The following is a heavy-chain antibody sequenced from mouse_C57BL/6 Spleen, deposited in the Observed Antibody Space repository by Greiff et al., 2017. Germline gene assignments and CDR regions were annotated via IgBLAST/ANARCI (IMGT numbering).Heavy chain of an antibody. Sequence: VKLQQPGAELVKPGASVKMSCKASGYTFTSYWITWVKQRPGQGLEWIGDLYPGSGSTNYNEKFKSKATLTVDTPSSTAYMQLSSLTSEDAAVYYCARCDGSSPYSMDYWGQGTSVTVSS. V-gene: IGHV1-55*01. D-gene: IGHD1-1*01. CDR1: GYTFTSYW. CDR3: ARCDGSSPYSMDY. J-gene: IGHJ4*01. CDR2: LYPGSGST.